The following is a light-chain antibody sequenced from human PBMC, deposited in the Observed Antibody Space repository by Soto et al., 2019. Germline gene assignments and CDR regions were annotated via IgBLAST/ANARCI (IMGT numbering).Light chain of an antibody. V-gene: IGLV1-40*01. Sequence: QAVVTQPPSVSGAPGQRVTISCTGSSSNIGAGYDVHWSQQLPGAAPKLLIYGNSNRPSGVPDRFSGSKSGTSASLAITGLQAEDEADYYCQSYDSSLSGPSYVFGTGTKVTVL. CDR3: QSYDSSLSGPSYV. J-gene: IGLJ1*01. CDR2: GNS. CDR1: SSNIGAGYD.